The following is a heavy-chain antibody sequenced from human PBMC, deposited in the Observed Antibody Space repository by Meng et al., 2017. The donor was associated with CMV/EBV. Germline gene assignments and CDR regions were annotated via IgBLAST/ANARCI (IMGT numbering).Heavy chain of an antibody. CDR1: GFTFSSYS. J-gene: IGHJ4*02. D-gene: IGHD3-22*01. Sequence: GGSLRLSCAASGFTFSSYSMNWVRQAPGKGLEWVSSISSSSSYIYYADSVKGRFTISRDNAKNSLYLQMNSLRAEDTAVYYCAGVYLNYYDSSGYPDYWGQGTLVTVSS. CDR3: AGVYLNYYDSSGYPDY. V-gene: IGHV3-21*01. CDR2: ISSSSSYI.